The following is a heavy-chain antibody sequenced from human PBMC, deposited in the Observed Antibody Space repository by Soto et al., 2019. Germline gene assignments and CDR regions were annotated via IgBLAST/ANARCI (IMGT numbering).Heavy chain of an antibody. D-gene: IGHD2-2*01. J-gene: IGHJ4*02. CDR1: GFSLSTSGMC. Sequence: SGPTLVKPTPTLTLTCTFSGFSLSTSGMCVSWIRQPPGKALEWLARIDWDDDKYYSTSLKTRLTISKDTSKNQVVLTMTNMDPVDTATYYCARIRYCSSTSCYLLDYWGQGTLVTVSS. CDR3: ARIRYCSSTSCYLLDY. V-gene: IGHV2-70*11. CDR2: IDWDDDK.